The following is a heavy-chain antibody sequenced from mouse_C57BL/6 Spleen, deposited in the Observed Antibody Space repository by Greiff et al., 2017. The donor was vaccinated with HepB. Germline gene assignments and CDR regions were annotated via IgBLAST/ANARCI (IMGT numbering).Heavy chain of an antibody. CDR2: INLNNGGT. Sequence: EVQLQQSAPELVKPGASVKMSCKASGYTFTDYNMHWVKQTLGKSCEWIGYINLNNGGTSYNQKFKGKATLTVNKSSSTAYMELRSLTSEDSAVYYCARDYYGSSYEDYYAMDYWGQGTSVTVSS. D-gene: IGHD1-1*01. J-gene: IGHJ4*01. V-gene: IGHV1-22*01. CDR1: GYTFTDYN. CDR3: ARDYYGSSYEDYYAMDY.